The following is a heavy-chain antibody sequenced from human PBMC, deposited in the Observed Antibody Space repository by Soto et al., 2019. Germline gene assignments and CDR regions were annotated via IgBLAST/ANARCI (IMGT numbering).Heavy chain of an antibody. V-gene: IGHV6-1*01. D-gene: IGHD6-13*01. J-gene: IGHJ5*02. CDR2: TYYRSKWYN. Sequence: SQTLSLTCAISGDSVSSNSAAWNWIRQSPSRGLEWLGRTYYRSKWYNDYAVSVKSRITINPDTSKNQFSLQLNAVTPEDTAVYYCAREGTNRPRIAAGWFDPWGQGTLVTVSS. CDR1: GDSVSSNSAA. CDR3: AREGTNRPRIAAGWFDP.